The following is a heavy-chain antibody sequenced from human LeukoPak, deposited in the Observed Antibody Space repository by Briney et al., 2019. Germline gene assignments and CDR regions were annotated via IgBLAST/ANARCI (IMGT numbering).Heavy chain of an antibody. D-gene: IGHD1-7*01. J-gene: IGHJ4*02. CDR1: GYTFTSYG. CDR2: ISAYNGNT. CDR3: ARVELFGFARPGFDY. Sequence: GASVKVSCKASGYTFTSYGISWVRQAPGQGLEWMGWISAYNGNTNYAQKLQSRVTMTTDTSTSTAYMELRSLRSDDTAVYYCARVELFGFARPGFDYWGQGSLVTVSS. V-gene: IGHV1-18*01.